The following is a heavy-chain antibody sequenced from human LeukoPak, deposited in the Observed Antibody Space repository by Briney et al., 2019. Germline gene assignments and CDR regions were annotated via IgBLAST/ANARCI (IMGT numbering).Heavy chain of an antibody. CDR3: GRDYEERTTDY. D-gene: IGHD3-16*01. Sequence: GGSLRLSCAASGFTFSSYWMHWVRQAPGKGLVWVSRINSDGSSTSYADSVKGRFTISRDNAKNLLYLQMNSLRAEDTAVYYCGRDYEERTTDYWGQGTLVTVSS. CDR1: GFTFSSYW. CDR2: INSDGSST. J-gene: IGHJ4*02. V-gene: IGHV3-74*01.